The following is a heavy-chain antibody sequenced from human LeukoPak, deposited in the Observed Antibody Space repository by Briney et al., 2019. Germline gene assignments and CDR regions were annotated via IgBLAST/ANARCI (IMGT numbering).Heavy chain of an antibody. V-gene: IGHV5-51*01. J-gene: IGHJ3*02. Sequence: GESLKISCKGSGDTFTNYWIGWVRQMPGRGLEWMAIIYPGDSDTRYSPSFQGQVTVSADKSTRTAYLQWSSLKASDTAMYYCVRRSAVTYYDAFDIRGQGTMVTVSS. CDR3: VRRSAVTYYDAFDI. CDR2: IYPGDSDT. CDR1: GDTFTNYW. D-gene: IGHD4-17*01.